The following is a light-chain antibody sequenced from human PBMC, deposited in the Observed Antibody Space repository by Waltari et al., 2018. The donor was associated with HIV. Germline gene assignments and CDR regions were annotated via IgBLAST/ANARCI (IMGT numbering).Light chain of an antibody. CDR2: DAS. Sequence: EKVMTQSPATLSVSPGERATFTCRASQSVNNNLAWYQQKPGQAPRLLLSDASTRASGIPARFSGSGSGTEFTLTISSLQSEDFAVYFCQQYANWPFTFGQGTRLEIK. V-gene: IGKV3-15*01. CDR3: QQYANWPFT. J-gene: IGKJ5*01. CDR1: QSVNNN.